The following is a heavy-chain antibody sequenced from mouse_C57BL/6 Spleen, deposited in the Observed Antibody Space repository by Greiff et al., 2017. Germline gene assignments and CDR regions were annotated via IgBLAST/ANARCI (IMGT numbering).Heavy chain of an antibody. CDR2: ISSGSSTI. D-gene: IGHD2-3*01. CDR3: ARDGGYPGY. J-gene: IGHJ2*01. V-gene: IGHV5-17*01. CDR1: GFTFSDYG. Sequence: VQLQQSGGGLVKPGGSLKLSCAASGFTFSDYGMHWVRQAPEKGLEWVAYISSGSSTIYYADTVKGRFTISRDNAKNTRFLQMTSLRSEDTAMYYCARDGGYPGYWGQGTTRTVSS.